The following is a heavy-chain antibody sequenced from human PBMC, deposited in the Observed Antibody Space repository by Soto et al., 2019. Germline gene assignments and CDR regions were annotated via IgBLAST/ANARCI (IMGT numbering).Heavy chain of an antibody. CDR3: ARDRSMDGYNSRSFDY. V-gene: IGHV1-69*01. CDR1: GGTFSSFG. Sequence: QVQLLQSGAAVKKPGSSVKVSCKASGGTFSSFGFNWVRQAPGQGLEWMGGLIPLFGTANYAEKFQGRVTISADEGTSTASMELIGLRSEDTAIYYCARDRSMDGYNSRSFDYWGQGTLDTVS. J-gene: IGHJ4*02. D-gene: IGHD5-12*01. CDR2: LIPLFGTA.